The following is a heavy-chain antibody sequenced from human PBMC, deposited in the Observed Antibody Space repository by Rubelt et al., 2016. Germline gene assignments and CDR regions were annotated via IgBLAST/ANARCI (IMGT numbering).Heavy chain of an antibody. Sequence: YADSVKGRFTISRDNSKNTLYLQMNSLRAEDTAVYYCARGSRGYCSGGSCSLDYWGQGTLVTVSS. CDR3: ARGSRGYCSGGSCSLDY. V-gene: IGHV3-33*01. D-gene: IGHD2-15*01. J-gene: IGHJ4*02.